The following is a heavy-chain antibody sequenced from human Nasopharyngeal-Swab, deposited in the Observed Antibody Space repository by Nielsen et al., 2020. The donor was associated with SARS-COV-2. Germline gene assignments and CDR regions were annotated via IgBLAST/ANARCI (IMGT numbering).Heavy chain of an antibody. CDR1: GDSISSSSYY. J-gene: IGHJ3*02. V-gene: IGHV4-39*01. CDR3: ARHRGNYRRAFDI. CDR2: IYYSGST. Sequence: SETLSLTCSVSGDSISSSSYYWGWIRQPPGKGLEWLGTIYYSGSTYYNPSLKSRVTISVDTSTNQFSLKLSSVTAADTAVYYCARHRGNYRRAFDIWGQGTMVSVSS. D-gene: IGHD1-26*01.